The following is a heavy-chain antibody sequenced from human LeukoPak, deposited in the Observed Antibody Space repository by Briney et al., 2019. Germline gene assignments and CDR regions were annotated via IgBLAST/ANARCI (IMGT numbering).Heavy chain of an antibody. Sequence: PGGSLRLSCAASGFTFSSYAMSWVRQAPGKGLEWVSAISGSGGSTYYADSVKGRFTISRDNSKNTLYLQMNSLRAEDTAVYYCAKCLEMATMIWGYGDAFDIWGQGTMVTVSS. CDR2: ISGSGGST. CDR3: AKCLEMATMIWGYGDAFDI. V-gene: IGHV3-23*01. J-gene: IGHJ3*02. CDR1: GFTFSSYA. D-gene: IGHD5-24*01.